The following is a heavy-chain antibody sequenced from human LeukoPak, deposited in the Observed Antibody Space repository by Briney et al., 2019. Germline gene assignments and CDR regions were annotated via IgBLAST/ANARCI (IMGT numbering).Heavy chain of an antibody. CDR1: GGTFSSYA. V-gene: IGHV1-69*04. Sequence: SVKVSCKASGGTFSSYAISWVRQAPGQGLEWMGRIIPILGITNYAQKFQGRVTITADKSTSTAYMELSSLGSEDTAVYYCARDFSIVVVVAATGFDYWGQGTLVTVSS. CDR2: IIPILGIT. D-gene: IGHD2-15*01. J-gene: IGHJ4*02. CDR3: ARDFSIVVVVAATGFDY.